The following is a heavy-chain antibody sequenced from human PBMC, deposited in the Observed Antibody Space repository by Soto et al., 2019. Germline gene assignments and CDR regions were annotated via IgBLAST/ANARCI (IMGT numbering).Heavy chain of an antibody. CDR3: TTVVSDSRPTLSYFDY. D-gene: IGHD3-22*01. CDR2: IKTTTDGGTA. CDR1: GFTFSKAW. V-gene: IGHV3-15*01. Sequence: PGGSLRLSCAASGFTFSKAWMSWVRQAPGKGLEWVGRIKTTTDGGTADYAAPVKGRFTISRDDSKDTLYLQMNSLKTEDTAVYYCTTVVSDSRPTLSYFDYWGQGTLVTVS. J-gene: IGHJ4*02.